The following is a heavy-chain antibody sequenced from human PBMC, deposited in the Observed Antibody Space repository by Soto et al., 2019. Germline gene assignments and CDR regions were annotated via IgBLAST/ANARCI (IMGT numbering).Heavy chain of an antibody. Sequence: QVQLVQSGAEVKKPGSSVKVSCKASGGTFSSYAISWVRQAPGQGLEWMGGIIPIFGTANYAQKFQVRVTITADESTSTAYMELSSLRSEDTAVYYCARDRGQQLDGDYYYGMDVWGQGTTVTVSS. V-gene: IGHV1-69*12. D-gene: IGHD6-13*01. CDR3: ARDRGQQLDGDYYYGMDV. J-gene: IGHJ6*02. CDR2: IIPIFGTA. CDR1: GGTFSSYA.